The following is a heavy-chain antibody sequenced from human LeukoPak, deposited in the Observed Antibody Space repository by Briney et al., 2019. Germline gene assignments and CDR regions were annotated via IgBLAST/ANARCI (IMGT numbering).Heavy chain of an antibody. Sequence: GGSLRLSCEVSGFTFRSYSMSWVRQAPGKGLEWVANINQGGSEKYFVDSVKGRFTISRDNAKNSLHLQMNTLRAEDTAVYYCARERDGRFFDYWGQGTLVTVSS. J-gene: IGHJ4*02. V-gene: IGHV3-7*01. CDR1: GFTFRSYS. CDR3: ARERDGRFFDY. D-gene: IGHD5-24*01. CDR2: INQGGSEK.